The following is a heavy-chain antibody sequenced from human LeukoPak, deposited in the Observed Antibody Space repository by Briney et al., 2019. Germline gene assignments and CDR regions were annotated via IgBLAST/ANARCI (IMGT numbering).Heavy chain of an antibody. CDR1: GGSFSGYY. D-gene: IGHD3-16*01. Sequence: SETLSLTCAVYGGSFSGYYWSWIRQPPGKGLEWIGEINHSGSTNYNPSLKSRVTISVDTSKNQFFLKLSSVTAADTAVYYCARIGYYYYYGMDVWGQGTTVTVSS. V-gene: IGHV4-34*01. CDR2: INHSGST. CDR3: ARIGYYYYYGMDV. J-gene: IGHJ6*02.